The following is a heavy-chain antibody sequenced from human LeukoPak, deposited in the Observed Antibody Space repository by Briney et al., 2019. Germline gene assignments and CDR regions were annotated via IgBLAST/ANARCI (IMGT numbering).Heavy chain of an antibody. Sequence: SETLSLTCTVSGGSISSYYWSWIRQPPGKGLEWIGYIYYSGSTNYNPSLKSRVTISVDTSKNQFSLKLSSVTAADTAVYYCARGPYSSGWYLSNYYYYGMDVWGHGTTVTVSS. CDR1: GGSISSYY. CDR3: ARGPYSSGWYLSNYYYYGMDV. V-gene: IGHV4-59*01. CDR2: IYYSGST. J-gene: IGHJ6*02. D-gene: IGHD6-19*01.